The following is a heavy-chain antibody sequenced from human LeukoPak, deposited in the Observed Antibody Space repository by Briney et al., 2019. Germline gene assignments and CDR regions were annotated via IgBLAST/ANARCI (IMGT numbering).Heavy chain of an antibody. J-gene: IGHJ4*02. CDR2: ISGSGGST. Sequence: SGGSLRLSCAASGLTFSSYAMSWVRQAPGKGLEWVSAISGSGGSTYYADSVKGRFTISRDNSKNTLYLQMNSLRAEDTAVYYCAKDPGYYYGSGSFSPDYWGQGTLVTVSS. V-gene: IGHV3-23*01. CDR3: AKDPGYYYGSGSFSPDY. D-gene: IGHD3-10*01. CDR1: GLTFSSYA.